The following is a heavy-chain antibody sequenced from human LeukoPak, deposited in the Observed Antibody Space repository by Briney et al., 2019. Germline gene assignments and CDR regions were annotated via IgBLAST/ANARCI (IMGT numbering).Heavy chain of an antibody. Sequence: GGSLRLSCAASGFTFSSYDMHWVRQAPGKGLEWVAVISYDGGNKYYADSVKGRLTISRDNSKNTLYLQMNSLRAEDTAVYYCARDFQRYDYVWGSYRDSWFDPWGQGTLVTVSS. CDR1: GFTFSSYD. D-gene: IGHD3-16*02. V-gene: IGHV3-30-3*01. CDR3: ARDFQRYDYVWGSYRDSWFDP. J-gene: IGHJ5*02. CDR2: ISYDGGNK.